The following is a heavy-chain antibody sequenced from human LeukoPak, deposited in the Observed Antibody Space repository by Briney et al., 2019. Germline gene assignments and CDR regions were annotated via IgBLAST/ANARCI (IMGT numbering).Heavy chain of an antibody. CDR2: IASNGGSK. CDR3: AREYCTTNSCYSWGLGY. J-gene: IGHJ4*02. D-gene: IGHD2-2*02. Sequence: GGSLRLSCAASGFSFSTYTMRWVRQAPGKGLEYVSRIASNGGSKYYADSVKGRFTISRDNYKNTVYLQMGSLRAEDTAVYFCAREYCTTNSCYSWGLGYWGQGTLVTASS. CDR1: GFSFSTYT. V-gene: IGHV3-64*02.